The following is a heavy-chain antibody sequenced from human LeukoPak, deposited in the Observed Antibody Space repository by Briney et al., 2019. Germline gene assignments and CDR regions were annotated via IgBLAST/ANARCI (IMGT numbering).Heavy chain of an antibody. D-gene: IGHD6-19*01. V-gene: IGHV3-9*01. J-gene: IGHJ4*02. CDR2: ISWNSGSI. Sequence: QPGGSLRLSCAASGFTFDDYAMHWVRQAPGKGLEWVSGISWNSGSIGYADSVKGRFTISRENAKNSLYLQMNSLRAEDTALYYCAKGSSGWYSAYDYWGQGTLVTVSS. CDR1: GFTFDDYA. CDR3: AKGSSGWYSAYDY.